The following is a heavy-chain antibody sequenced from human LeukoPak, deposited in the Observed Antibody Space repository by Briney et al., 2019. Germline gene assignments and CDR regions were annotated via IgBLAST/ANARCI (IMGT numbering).Heavy chain of an antibody. CDR1: GGSISNDY. CDR3: ARARTGFDL. Sequence: PSETLSLTCTVSGGSISNDYWSWIRQPPGKGLECIGYIYYTGSTNYNPPLKSRVTISVDTSKNQLSLKLSSVTAADSAVYYCARARTGFDLWGQGALVTVSS. CDR2: IYYTGST. J-gene: IGHJ5*02. D-gene: IGHD1-1*01. V-gene: IGHV4-59*01.